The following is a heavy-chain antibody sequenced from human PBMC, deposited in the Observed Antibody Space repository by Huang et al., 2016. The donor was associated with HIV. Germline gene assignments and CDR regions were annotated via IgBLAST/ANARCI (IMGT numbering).Heavy chain of an antibody. CDR2: FAPENGET. Sequence: QVQLVQSGAEVKKPGASVKVSCKVSGYTLTELSIHWVRQAPGKGLEWMGGFAPENGETNYAQNCQGRVTRTEDTSTDTAYMELNSLRSEDTAVYYCATGFDTYYDIWGQGTMVIASS. J-gene: IGHJ3*02. CDR1: GYTLTELS. D-gene: IGHD2-21*01. CDR3: ATGFDTYYDI. V-gene: IGHV1-24*01.